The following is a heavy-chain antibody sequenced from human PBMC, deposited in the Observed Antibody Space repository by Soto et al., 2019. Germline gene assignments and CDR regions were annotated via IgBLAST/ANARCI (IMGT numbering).Heavy chain of an antibody. V-gene: IGHV4-59*08. D-gene: IGHD4-4*01. Sequence: SEDPVLTCTVSGGSISSYYWSWIRQPPGKGLEWIGYIYYSGSTNYNPSLKSRVTISVDTSKNQFSLKLSSVTAADTAVYYCARRSDYSNFDYWGQVTLVTVSS. CDR1: GGSISSYY. CDR2: IYYSGST. J-gene: IGHJ4*02. CDR3: ARRSDYSNFDY.